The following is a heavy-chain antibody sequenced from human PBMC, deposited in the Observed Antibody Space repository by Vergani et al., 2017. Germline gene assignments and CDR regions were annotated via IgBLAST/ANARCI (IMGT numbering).Heavy chain of an antibody. D-gene: IGHD3-3*01. CDR1: GGTFSSYA. CDR2: IIPIFGTA. V-gene: IGHV1-69*01. CDR3: ARVGDGFLEWSLAFDI. Sequence: QVQLVQSGAEVKKPGSSVKVSCKASGGTFSSYAISWVRQAPGQGLEWMGGIIPIFGTANYAQKCPGRVTITADESRSTAYMERSSLRSEDTAVYYCARVGDGFLEWSLAFDIWGQGTMVTVSS. J-gene: IGHJ3*02.